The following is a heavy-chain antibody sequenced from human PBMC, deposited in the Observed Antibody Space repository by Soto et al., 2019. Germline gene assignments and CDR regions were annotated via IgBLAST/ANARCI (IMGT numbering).Heavy chain of an antibody. V-gene: IGHV4-59*01. J-gene: IGHJ5*02. D-gene: IGHD2-2*01. CDR3: ARLLSMPSPYNWFDP. CDR1: GGSISSYY. CDR2: IYYSGST. Sequence: SETRSLTCTVSGGSISSYYWSWIRQPPGKGLEWIGYIYYSGSTNYNPSLKSRVTISVDTSKNQFSLKLSSVTAADTAVYYFARLLSMPSPYNWFDPWGQGTLVTV.